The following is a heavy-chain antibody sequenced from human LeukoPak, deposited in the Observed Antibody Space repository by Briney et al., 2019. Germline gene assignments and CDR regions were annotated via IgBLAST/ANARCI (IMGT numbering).Heavy chain of an antibody. CDR1: GGSISSYY. J-gene: IGHJ4*02. D-gene: IGHD1-26*01. CDR3: ARDVGATPGYFDY. CDR2: MYYGGST. V-gene: IGHV4-59*01. Sequence: SETLSLTCTVSGGSISSYYWSWIRQPPGKGLEWIGYMYYGGSTNYNPSTNYNPSLKSRVTISVDTSKNQSSLKLSSVTAADTAVYYCARDVGATPGYFDYWGQGTLVTVST.